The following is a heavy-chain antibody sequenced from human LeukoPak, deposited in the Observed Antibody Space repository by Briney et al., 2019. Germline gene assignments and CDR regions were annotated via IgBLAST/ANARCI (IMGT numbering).Heavy chain of an antibody. Sequence: SETLSETCLFTGGSISSYYWSWIRQPGGKGLDGIGVVYASGSTNYNPSLKSRATMSVDTSKNQFSLKLSSVTAADTAVYYCARDRSGYDDAFDIWGQGTMVTVSS. V-gene: IGHV4-4*07. J-gene: IGHJ3*02. D-gene: IGHD5-12*01. CDR2: VYASGST. CDR1: GGSISSYY. CDR3: ARDRSGYDDAFDI.